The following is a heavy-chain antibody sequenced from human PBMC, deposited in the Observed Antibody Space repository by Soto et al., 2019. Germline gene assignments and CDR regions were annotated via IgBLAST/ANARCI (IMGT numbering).Heavy chain of an antibody. V-gene: IGHV1-69*06. Sequence: SMKVSCKASGGTFSSYAISWVRQAPGQGLEWMGGIIPMFGTANYAQKFQGRVTITADKSTSTANTELSSLRSEDTAIYYCARSGGGGIEWLFPYRGYFDYWGQGTQVTVSS. CDR2: IIPMFGTA. D-gene: IGHD3-3*01. CDR3: ARSGGGGIEWLFPYRGYFDY. CDR1: GGTFSSYA. J-gene: IGHJ4*02.